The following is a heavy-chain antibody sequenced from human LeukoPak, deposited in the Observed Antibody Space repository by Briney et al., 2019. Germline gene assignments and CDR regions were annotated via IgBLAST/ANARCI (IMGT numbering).Heavy chain of an antibody. CDR3: ASDPYGDYLPPDY. CDR2: INSDGSST. CDR1: GLTFGTYG. J-gene: IGHJ4*02. Sequence: PGGSLRLSCGASGLTFGTYGMHWVRQAPGKGLVWVSRINSDGSSTSYADSVKGRFTISRDNAKNTLYLQMNSLRAEDTDVYYCASDPYGDYLPPDYWGQGTLVTVSS. D-gene: IGHD4-17*01. V-gene: IGHV3-74*01.